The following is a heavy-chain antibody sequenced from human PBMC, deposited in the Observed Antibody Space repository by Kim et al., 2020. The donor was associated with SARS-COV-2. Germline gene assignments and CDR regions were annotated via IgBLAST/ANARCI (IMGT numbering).Heavy chain of an antibody. CDR1: GFTFSSYA. Sequence: GGSLRLFCAASGFTFSSYAMHWVRQAPGKGLEWVAVISYDGSNKYYADSVKGRFTISRDNSKNTLYLQMNSLRAEDTAVYYCASGYSYGYGNDYWGQGT. J-gene: IGHJ4*02. CDR3: ASGYSYGYGNDY. CDR2: ISYDGSNK. V-gene: IGHV3-30-3*01. D-gene: IGHD5-18*01.